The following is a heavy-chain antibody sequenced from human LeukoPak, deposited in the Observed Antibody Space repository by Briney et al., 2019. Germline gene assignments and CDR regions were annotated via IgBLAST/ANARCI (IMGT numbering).Heavy chain of an antibody. D-gene: IGHD4-17*01. CDR2: TYPGGSDT. CDR1: GYSFTSYW. Sequence: GESLKISCKGSGYSFTSYWIGWVRQMPGKGLEWMGITYPGGSDTRYRPSFQGQVTISADKSITTAYLQWSSLKASDTAIYYCARRPDYGDVYIDYWGQGTLVTVSS. CDR3: ARRPDYGDVYIDY. J-gene: IGHJ4*02. V-gene: IGHV5-51*01.